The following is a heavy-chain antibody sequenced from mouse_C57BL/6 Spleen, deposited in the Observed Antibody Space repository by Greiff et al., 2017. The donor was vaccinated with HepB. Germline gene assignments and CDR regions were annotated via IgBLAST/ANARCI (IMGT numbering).Heavy chain of an antibody. Sequence: VQLQQSGAELVKPGASVKISCKASGYAFSSYWMNWVKQRPGKGLEWIGQIYPGDGDTNYNGKFKGKATLTADKSSSTAYMQLSSRTSEDSAVYFCARPYDGYYPFAYWGQGTLVTVSA. V-gene: IGHV1-80*01. J-gene: IGHJ3*01. CDR1: GYAFSSYW. D-gene: IGHD2-3*01. CDR3: ARPYDGYYPFAY. CDR2: IYPGDGDT.